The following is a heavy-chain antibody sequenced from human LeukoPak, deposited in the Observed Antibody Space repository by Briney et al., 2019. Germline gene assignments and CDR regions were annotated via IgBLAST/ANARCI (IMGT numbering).Heavy chain of an antibody. V-gene: IGHV4-39*01. CDR2: IYYSGST. Sequence: SETLSLTCTVSGGSISSSSYYWGWIRQPPGKGLEWIGSIYYSGSTYYNPSLKSRVTISVDTSKNQFSLKLSSVTAADTAVYYCASLLPHYYYMDVWGKGTTVTVSS. D-gene: IGHD2-15*01. J-gene: IGHJ6*03. CDR1: GGSISSSSYY. CDR3: ASLLPHYYYMDV.